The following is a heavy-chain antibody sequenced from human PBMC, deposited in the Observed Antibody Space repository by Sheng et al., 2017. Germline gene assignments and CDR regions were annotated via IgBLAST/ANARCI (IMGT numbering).Heavy chain of an antibody. CDR3: AREVGNYDFWSGYYSNYYYYMDV. CDR2: ISSSSSYI. D-gene: IGHD3-3*01. J-gene: IGHJ6*03. CDR1: GFTFSSYS. Sequence: EVQLVESGGGLVKPGGSLRLSCAASGFTFSSYSMNWVRQAPGKGLEWVSSISSSSSYIYYADSVKGRFTISRDNAKNSLYLQMNSLRAEDTAVYYCAREVGNYDFWSGYYSNYYYYMDVWGKGTTVTVSS. V-gene: IGHV3-21*01.